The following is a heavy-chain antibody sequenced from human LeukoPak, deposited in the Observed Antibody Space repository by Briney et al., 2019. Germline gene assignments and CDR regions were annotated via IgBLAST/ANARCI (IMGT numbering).Heavy chain of an antibody. D-gene: IGHD3-22*01. J-gene: IGHJ3*02. Sequence: WVRQASGKGLEWIGSIYYSGSTYYNPSLKSRVTISVDTSKNQFSLKLSSVTAADTAVYYCARLSRITMIADAFDIWGQGTMVTVSS. CDR2: IYYSGST. V-gene: IGHV4-39*07. CDR3: ARLSRITMIADAFDI.